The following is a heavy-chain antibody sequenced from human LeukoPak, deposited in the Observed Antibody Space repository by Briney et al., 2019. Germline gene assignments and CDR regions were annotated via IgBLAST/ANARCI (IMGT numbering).Heavy chain of an antibody. D-gene: IGHD3-9*01. V-gene: IGHV3-23*01. CDR2: ISGSGGST. CDR3: AKETGGYDILTGYYVH. J-gene: IGHJ4*02. CDR1: GFTFSSYA. Sequence: GGSLRLSCAASGFTFSSYAMSWVRQAPGKGLGWVSAISGSGGSTYYADSVKGRFTISRDNSKNTLYLQMNSLRAEDTAVYYCAKETGGYDILTGYYVHWGQGTLVTVSS.